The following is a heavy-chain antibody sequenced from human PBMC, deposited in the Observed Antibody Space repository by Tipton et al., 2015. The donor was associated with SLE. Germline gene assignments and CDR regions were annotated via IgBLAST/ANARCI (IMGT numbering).Heavy chain of an antibody. D-gene: IGHD3-10*01. J-gene: IGHJ4*02. CDR1: GFSFSSSG. CDR2: LRFDASSQ. V-gene: IGHV3-30*02. CDR3: ACHIWGVTY. Sequence: SLRLSCATSGFSFSSSGMHWVRQAPGKGLEWVAFLRFDASSQYYADSVKGRFTISRDTSKNTLYLQMNSLRAEDRAVYYCACHIWGVTYWGQGTLVTVSS.